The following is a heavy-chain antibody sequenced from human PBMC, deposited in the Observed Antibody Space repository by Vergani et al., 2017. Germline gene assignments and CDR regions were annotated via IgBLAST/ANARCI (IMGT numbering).Heavy chain of an antibody. J-gene: IGHJ4*02. CDR1: GGTFSSYA. D-gene: IGHD3-3*01. Sequence: QVQLVQSGAEVKKPGSSVKVSCKASGGTFSSYAISWVRQAPGQGLEWMGGIIPIFGTANYAQKFQGRVTITADESTSTAYMELSSLRSEDTAVYYCAKVGAIFGVVINTQVPSDDYWGQGTLVTVSS. V-gene: IGHV1-69*01. CDR2: IIPIFGTA. CDR3: AKVGAIFGVVINTQVPSDDY.